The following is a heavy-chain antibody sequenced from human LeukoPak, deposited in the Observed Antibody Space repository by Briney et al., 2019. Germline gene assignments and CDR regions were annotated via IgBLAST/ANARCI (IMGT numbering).Heavy chain of an antibody. CDR1: GFTFSSYS. V-gene: IGHV3-23*01. Sequence: GGSLRLSCAASGFTFSSYSMNWVRQAPGKGLEWASAISGSGGSTYYADSVKGRFTISRDNSKNTLYLQMNSLRAEDTAVYYCAADWRQNGMDVWGQGTTVTVSS. CDR3: AADWRQNGMDV. J-gene: IGHJ6*02. CDR2: ISGSGGST. D-gene: IGHD3-3*01.